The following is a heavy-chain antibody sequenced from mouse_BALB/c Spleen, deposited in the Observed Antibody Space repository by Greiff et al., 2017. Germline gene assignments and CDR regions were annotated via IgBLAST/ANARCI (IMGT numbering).Heavy chain of an antibody. CDR1: GYTFSSYW. CDR2: ILPGSGST. D-gene: IGHD1-1*01. Sequence: VQLQQSGAELMKPGASVKISCKATGYTFSSYWIEWVKQRPGHGLEWIGEILPGSGSTNYNEKFKGKATFTADTSSNTAYMQLSSLTSEDSAVYYCARGATTVVAFDYWGQGTTLTVSS. V-gene: IGHV1-9*01. CDR3: ARGATTVVAFDY. J-gene: IGHJ2*01.